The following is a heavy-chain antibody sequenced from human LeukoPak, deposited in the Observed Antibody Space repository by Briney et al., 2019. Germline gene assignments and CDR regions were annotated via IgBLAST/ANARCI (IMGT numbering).Heavy chain of an antibody. V-gene: IGHV5-10-1*01. Sequence: GESLKISCKGSGYSFTSYWISWVRQMPGKGLEWMGRINPSDSYTNYSPSFQGHVTISADKSISTAYLQWNSLKASDTAMYYCARHYYGSGSEGYWGQGTLVTVSS. CDR1: GYSFTSYW. J-gene: IGHJ4*02. D-gene: IGHD3-10*01. CDR3: ARHYYGSGSEGY. CDR2: INPSDSYT.